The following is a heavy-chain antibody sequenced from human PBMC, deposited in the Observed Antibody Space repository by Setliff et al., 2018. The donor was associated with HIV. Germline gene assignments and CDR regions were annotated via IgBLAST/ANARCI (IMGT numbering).Heavy chain of an antibody. CDR1: GGSFSGYY. J-gene: IGHJ3*02. V-gene: IGHV4-34*01. Sequence: SETLSLTCAVYGGSFSGYYWSWIRQPPGKGLEWIGEINHSGSTNYNPSLKSRVSMSVDTSKNQFSLKLNSVTATDTAVYYCARQLASGFWAFDIWGQGTMVTVSS. CDR3: ARQLASGFWAFDI. D-gene: IGHD3-22*01. CDR2: INHSGST.